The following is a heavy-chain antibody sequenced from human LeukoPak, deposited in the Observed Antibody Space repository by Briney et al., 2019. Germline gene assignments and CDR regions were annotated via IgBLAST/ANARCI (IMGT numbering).Heavy chain of an antibody. V-gene: IGHV4-30-4*01. D-gene: IGHD3-22*01. Sequence: PSETLSLTCTVSGGSISSGDYYWSWIRQPPGKGLEWIGYIYYSGSTYYNPSLKSRVTISVDTSKNQFSLKLSSVTAADTAVYYCARVPYYDSSGDPKWFDYWGQGTLVTVSS. J-gene: IGHJ4*02. CDR3: ARVPYYDSSGDPKWFDY. CDR2: IYYSGST. CDR1: GGSISSGDYY.